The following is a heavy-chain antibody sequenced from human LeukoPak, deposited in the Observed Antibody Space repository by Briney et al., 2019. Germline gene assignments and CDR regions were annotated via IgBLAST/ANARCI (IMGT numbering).Heavy chain of an antibody. CDR1: GCTFTSYD. CDR3: ARGPRTDWFFDL. J-gene: IGHJ2*01. V-gene: IGHV1-8*01. Sequence: SVKVPCKASGCTFTSYDINWVRQATGQGLEWMGWRNPISGSRGYAQKFQGRVSVTTSSSTSTAYLELNRLTSEDTAVYYCARGPRTDWFFDLWGRGTLVTVSS. CDR2: RNPISGSR.